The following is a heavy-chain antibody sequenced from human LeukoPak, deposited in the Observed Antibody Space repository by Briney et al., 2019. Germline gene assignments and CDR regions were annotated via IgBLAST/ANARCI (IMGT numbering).Heavy chain of an antibody. CDR3: ARGVLSYYVSGEAFDI. CDR1: GFIFSSYW. CDR2: IYSGGST. Sequence: GGSLRLSCAASGFIFSSYWMHWVRQAPGKGLEWVSVIYSGGSTYYADSVKGRFTISRDNSKNTLYLQMNSLRAEDTAVYYCARGVLSYYVSGEAFDIWGQGTMVTVSS. D-gene: IGHD3-10*02. J-gene: IGHJ3*02. V-gene: IGHV3-66*01.